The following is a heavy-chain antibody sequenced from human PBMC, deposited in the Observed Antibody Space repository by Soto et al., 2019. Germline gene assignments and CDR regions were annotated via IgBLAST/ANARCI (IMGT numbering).Heavy chain of an antibody. Sequence: ASVKVSCKASGYTFTSYYMHWVRQAPGQGLEWMGIINPSGGSTSYAQKFQGRVTMTRDTSTSTVYMELSSLRSEDTAVYYCARLRIAAAGTGYYYYMDVWGKGTTVTVSS. D-gene: IGHD6-13*01. CDR2: INPSGGST. CDR3: ARLRIAAAGTGYYYYMDV. V-gene: IGHV1-46*01. J-gene: IGHJ6*03. CDR1: GYTFTSYY.